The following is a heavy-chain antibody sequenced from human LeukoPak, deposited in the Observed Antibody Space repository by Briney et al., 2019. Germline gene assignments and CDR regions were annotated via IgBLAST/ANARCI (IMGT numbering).Heavy chain of an antibody. CDR3: AKLPGRAADY. Sequence: PGGSLRLSCAASGFTFSNYAMSWVRQAPGKGLEWVSTISGGGGGTYYADSVKGRFTISRDNSKNTLYLQMNSLRAEDTAVYYCAKLPGRAADYWGQGTLVTVSS. J-gene: IGHJ4*02. CDR1: GFTFSNYA. V-gene: IGHV3-23*01. CDR2: ISGGGGGT.